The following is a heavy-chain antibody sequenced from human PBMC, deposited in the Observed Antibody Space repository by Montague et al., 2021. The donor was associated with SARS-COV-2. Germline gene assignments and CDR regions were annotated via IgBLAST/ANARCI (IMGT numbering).Heavy chain of an antibody. CDR1: GFTFSSYW. CDR2: IKQDGSEK. J-gene: IGHJ6*02. D-gene: IGHD5-12*01. V-gene: IGHV3-7*03. Sequence: SLRLSCAASGFTFSSYWMSWVRQAPGKGLEWVANIKQDGSEKYYVDSVKGRFTISRGNAKNSLYLQMNSLRAEDTAVYYCARDPRREWLRLTPYYYYGMDVWGQGTTVTVSS. CDR3: ARDPRREWLRLTPYYYYGMDV.